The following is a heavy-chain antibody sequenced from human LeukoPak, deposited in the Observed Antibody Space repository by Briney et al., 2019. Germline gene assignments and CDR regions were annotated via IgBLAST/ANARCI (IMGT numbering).Heavy chain of an antibody. CDR3: ANFDYYDSSGTPNPFDY. J-gene: IGHJ4*02. V-gene: IGHV3-23*01. CDR2: ISGSGGST. CDR1: GFTFSSYA. D-gene: IGHD3-22*01. Sequence: GGSLRLSCAASGFTFSSYAMSWVRQAPGKGLEWVSAISGSGGSTYYADSVKGRFTISRDNSKNTLYLQMNSLGAEDTAVYYCANFDYYDSSGTPNPFDYWGQGTLVTVSS.